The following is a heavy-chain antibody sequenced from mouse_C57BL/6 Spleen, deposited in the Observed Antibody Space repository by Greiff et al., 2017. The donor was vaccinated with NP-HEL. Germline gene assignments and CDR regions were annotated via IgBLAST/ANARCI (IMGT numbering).Heavy chain of an antibody. CDR1: GFTFSDYY. J-gene: IGHJ2*01. V-gene: IGHV5-16*01. Sequence: EVMLVESEGGLVQPGSSMKLSCTASGFTFSDYYMAWVRQVPEKGLEWVANINYDGSSTYYLDSLKSRFIISRDNAKNILYLQMSSLKSEDTATYYCARDRGTGYYFDYWGQGTTLTVSS. CDR2: INYDGSST. D-gene: IGHD3-3*01. CDR3: ARDRGTGYYFDY.